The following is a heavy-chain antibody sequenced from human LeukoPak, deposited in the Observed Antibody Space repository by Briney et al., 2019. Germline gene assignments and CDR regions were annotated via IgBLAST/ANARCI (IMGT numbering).Heavy chain of an antibody. CDR3: AKGDVVVVAGWGFDY. D-gene: IGHD2-15*01. CDR2: ISVSGGST. Sequence: GGSLRLSCAASGFTFSSYAMSWVRQAPGNGLEWVSAISVSGGSTYYADSVKGRFTISRDNSKNTLYLQMNGLRAEERAVYYCAKGDVVVVAGWGFDYWGQGTLVTVSS. J-gene: IGHJ4*02. V-gene: IGHV3-23*01. CDR1: GFTFSSYA.